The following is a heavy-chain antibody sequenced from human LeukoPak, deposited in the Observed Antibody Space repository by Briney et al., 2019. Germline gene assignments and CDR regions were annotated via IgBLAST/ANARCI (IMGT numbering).Heavy chain of an antibody. Sequence: PGGPLRLSCAASGFTFSSYAMSWVRQAPGKGLEWVSAISGSGGSTYYADSVKGRFTISRDNSKNTLYLQMNSLRAEDTAVYYCAKDLDIVVVPAALFDYWGQGTLVTVSS. V-gene: IGHV3-23*01. J-gene: IGHJ4*02. CDR3: AKDLDIVVVPAALFDY. D-gene: IGHD2-2*01. CDR1: GFTFSSYA. CDR2: ISGSGGST.